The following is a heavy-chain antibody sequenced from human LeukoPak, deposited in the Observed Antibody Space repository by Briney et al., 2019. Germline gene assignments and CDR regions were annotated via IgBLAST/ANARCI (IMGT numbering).Heavy chain of an antibody. CDR3: AREGHIVVRNWFDP. V-gene: IGHV1-46*01. Sequence: ASVKVSCKASGYTFTSYYMHWVRQAPGQGLECMGIINPSGGSIRYAQKVQGRVTMTRDTSTSTVYMELSSLRSEDTAVYYCAREGHIVVRNWFDPWGQGTLVTVSS. J-gene: IGHJ5*02. D-gene: IGHD3-10*01. CDR2: INPSGGSI. CDR1: GYTFTSYY.